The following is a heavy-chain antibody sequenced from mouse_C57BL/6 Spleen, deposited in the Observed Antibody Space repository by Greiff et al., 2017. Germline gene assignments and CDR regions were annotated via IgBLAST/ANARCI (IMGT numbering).Heavy chain of an antibody. CDR3: ARIYYGNYDWYFDV. V-gene: IGHV1-80*01. J-gene: IGHJ1*03. CDR2: IYPGDGDT. Sequence: QVQLKESGAELVKPGASVKISCKASGYAFSSYWMNWVKQRPGKGLEWIGQIYPGDGDTNYNGKFKGKATLTADKSSSTAYMQLSSLTSEDSAVYFCARIYYGNYDWYFDVWGTGTTVTVSS. D-gene: IGHD2-1*01. CDR1: GYAFSSYW.